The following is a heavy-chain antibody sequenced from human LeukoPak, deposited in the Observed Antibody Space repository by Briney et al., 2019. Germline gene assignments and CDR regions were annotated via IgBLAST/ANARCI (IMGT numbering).Heavy chain of an antibody. J-gene: IGHJ6*03. CDR2: IFTSGST. CDR1: GGSISSGSYY. V-gene: IGHV4-61*02. CDR3: ARTTEAHSWRTRYYDYYMDV. Sequence: SQTLSLTCTVSGGSISSGSYYWSWIRQSAGKGLEWIGRIFTSGSTNYNPSLKSRVTISVDTSKNQFSLKLSSVTAADTAVYYCARTTEAHSWRTRYYDYYMDVWGKGTTVTVSS. D-gene: IGHD6-13*01.